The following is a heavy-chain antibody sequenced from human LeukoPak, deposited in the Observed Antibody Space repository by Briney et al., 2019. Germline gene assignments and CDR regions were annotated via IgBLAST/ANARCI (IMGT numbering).Heavy chain of an antibody. J-gene: IGHJ6*01. V-gene: IGHV3-23*01. D-gene: IGHD1-26*01. CDR2: ISGSGDNT. CDR3: AKMKGHPLPKYYMDV. CDR1: GFTFSSYA. Sequence: GGSLRLACAASGFTFSSYAMSWVRRTPGKGLEWVSGISGSGDNTLYADSVKGRFTISRDNSKNTLYLEMNSLRAEDTAIYYCAKMKGHPLPKYYMDVWGQGTTVTVSS.